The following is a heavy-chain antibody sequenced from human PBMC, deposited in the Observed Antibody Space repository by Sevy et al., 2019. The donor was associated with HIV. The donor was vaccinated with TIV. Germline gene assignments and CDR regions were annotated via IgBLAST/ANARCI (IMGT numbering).Heavy chain of an antibody. CDR3: ARDLIVGATDWFDP. V-gene: IGHV3-74*01. J-gene: IGHJ5*02. CDR1: GFTFSSYW. D-gene: IGHD1-26*01. CDR2: INSDGSST. Sequence: GGSLRLSCAASGFTFSSYWMHWVRQAPGKGLVWVSRINSDGSSTSYADSVKGRFTNSRDNAKNTLYPQMNSRRAEDTAVYYCARDLIVGATDWFDPWGQGTLVTVSS.